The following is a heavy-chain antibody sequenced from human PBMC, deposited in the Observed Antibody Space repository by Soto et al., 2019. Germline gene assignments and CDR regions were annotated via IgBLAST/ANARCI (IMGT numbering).Heavy chain of an antibody. Sequence: SETLSLTCTVSGGSISSYYWSWIRQPPGKGLEWIGYIYYSGSTNYNPSLKSRVTISVDTSKNQFSLKLSSVTAADTAVYYCARNDDYFDYWGQGTLVTV. CDR1: GGSISSYY. CDR2: IYYSGST. J-gene: IGHJ4*02. CDR3: ARNDDYFDY. D-gene: IGHD3-16*01. V-gene: IGHV4-59*01.